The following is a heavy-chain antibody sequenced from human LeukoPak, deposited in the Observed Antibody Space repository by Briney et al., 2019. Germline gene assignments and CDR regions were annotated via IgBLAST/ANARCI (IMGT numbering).Heavy chain of an antibody. CDR1: GGSISSYY. V-gene: IGHV4-59*01. CDR3: ARVSATGSGYYWFDP. J-gene: IGHJ5*02. D-gene: IGHD3-3*01. CDR2: IYYSGST. Sequence: PSETLSLTCTVSGGSISSYYWSWIRQPPGKGLEWIGYIYYSGSTNYNPSLKSRVTISVDTSKNQFSLKLSSVTAADTAVYYCARVSATGSGYYWFDPRGQGTLVTVSS.